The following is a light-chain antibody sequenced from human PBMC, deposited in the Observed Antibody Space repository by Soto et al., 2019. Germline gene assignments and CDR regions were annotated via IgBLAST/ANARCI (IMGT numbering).Light chain of an antibody. V-gene: IGKV4-1*01. J-gene: IGKJ4*01. CDR2: WAS. Sequence: DIVMTQSPDSLTVSLGERATIICKSSQSVLYSSNNKNFLAWFQQKPGQPPKLLLYWASTREDGVPDRFSGSGSGTDFTLTISSLQAEDVAVYYCQQYYTAPLTFGGGTKVDIK. CDR3: QQYYTAPLT. CDR1: QSVLYSSNNKNF.